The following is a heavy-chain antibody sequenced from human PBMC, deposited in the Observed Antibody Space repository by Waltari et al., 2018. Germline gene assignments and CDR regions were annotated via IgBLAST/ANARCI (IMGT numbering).Heavy chain of an antibody. V-gene: IGHV1-2*06. CDR2: INPNRCGT. CDR1: GYTFTGYY. J-gene: IGHJ4*02. Sequence: QVQLVQSGAEVKKPGASVKVSCKASGYTFTGYYMHWVRQAPGQGLEWMGRINPNRCGTNYAQKLQGRVTMTRDTSISTAYMELSRLRADDTAVYYCAATPVLLWFRGPKHGPDFDYWGQGTLVTVSS. D-gene: IGHD3-10*01. CDR3: AATPVLLWFRGPKHGPDFDY.